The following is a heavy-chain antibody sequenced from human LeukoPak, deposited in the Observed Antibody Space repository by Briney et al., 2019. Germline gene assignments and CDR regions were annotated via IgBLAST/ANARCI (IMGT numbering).Heavy chain of an antibody. CDR3: ARGTTVDY. D-gene: IGHD4-17*01. J-gene: IGHJ4*02. V-gene: IGHV1-2*06. CDR1: GYTFTSYG. Sequence: ASVKVSCKASGYTFTSYGISWVRQAPGQGLEWMGRINPNSGGTNYAQKFQGRVTMTRDTSISTAYMELSRLRSDDTAVYYCARGTTVDYWGQGTLVTVSS. CDR2: INPNSGGT.